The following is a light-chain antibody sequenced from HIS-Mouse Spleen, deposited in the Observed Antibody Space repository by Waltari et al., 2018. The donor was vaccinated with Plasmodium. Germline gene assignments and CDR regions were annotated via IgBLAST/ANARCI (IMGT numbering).Light chain of an antibody. Sequence: SYELTQPLSVSVALGQTARITCGGNNIGSKNVHWYQQKPGQAPVLVIYRYSNRPSGIPERFSGSTSGNTATLTISRAQAGDEADYYCQVWDSSTVVFGGGTKLTVL. CDR2: RYS. V-gene: IGLV3-9*01. CDR3: QVWDSSTVV. CDR1: NIGSKN. J-gene: IGLJ2*01.